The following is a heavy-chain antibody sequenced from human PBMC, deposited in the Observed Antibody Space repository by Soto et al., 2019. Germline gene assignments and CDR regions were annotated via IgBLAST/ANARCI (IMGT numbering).Heavy chain of an antibody. CDR3: TRGAAAAGS. CDR1: GGSLSGYY. V-gene: IGHV4-34*01. CDR2: IKHGGIT. J-gene: IGHJ4*02. Sequence: QVQLQQWGAGLLKPSETLSRTCAAYGGSLSGYYWSWIRQPPWKGLEWIGEIKHGGITNYNPSLKSLFTLSADTSKNHISLKLTSVTAADTALYYCTRGAAAAGSWGQGTLVTVSS. D-gene: IGHD6-13*01.